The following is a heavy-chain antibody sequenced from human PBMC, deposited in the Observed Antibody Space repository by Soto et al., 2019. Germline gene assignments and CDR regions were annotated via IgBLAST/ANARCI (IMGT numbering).Heavy chain of an antibody. D-gene: IGHD6-13*01. CDR3: AKDELRYSSCWYYFDY. CDR2: ISYDGSNK. Sequence: QVQLVESGGGVVQPGRSLRLSCAASGFTFSSYGMHWVRQAPGKGLEWVAVISYDGSNKYYADSVKGRFTISRDNSKNTLYLQMNSLRAEDTAVYYCAKDELRYSSCWYYFDYWGQGTLVTVSS. V-gene: IGHV3-30*18. CDR1: GFTFSSYG. J-gene: IGHJ4*02.